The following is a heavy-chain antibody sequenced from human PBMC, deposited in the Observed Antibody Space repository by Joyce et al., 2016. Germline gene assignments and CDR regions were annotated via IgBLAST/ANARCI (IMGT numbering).Heavy chain of an antibody. CDR3: ARLPVVTMNEGGFDY. V-gene: IGHV4-31*03. J-gene: IGHJ4*02. CDR2: VYDSGST. CDR1: GGSISGRDYF. Sequence: QVQLQESGPGLVTPSQTLSLTSPVSGGSISGRDYFWSWFRQHPEKGLGWIGYVYDSGSTFYNPSLRSRLSISIDTSKNQFSLKLNSVTAADTAVYYCARLPVVTMNEGGFDYWGQGTLVTVSS. D-gene: IGHD4-23*01.